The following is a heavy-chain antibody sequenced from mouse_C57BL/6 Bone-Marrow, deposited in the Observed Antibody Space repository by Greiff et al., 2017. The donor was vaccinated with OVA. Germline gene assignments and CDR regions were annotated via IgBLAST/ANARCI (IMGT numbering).Heavy chain of an antibody. CDR2: IDPANGNT. V-gene: IGHV14-3*01. CDR1: GFTIKNTY. CDR3: ALITTVVEGAY. Sequence: VQLKESVAELVRPGASVKLSCTASGFTIKNTYMHWVKQRPEQGLEWIGRIDPANGNTKYAPKFQGKATITADTSSNTAYLQLSSLTSEDSAIYYCALITTVVEGAYWGQGTLVTVSA. J-gene: IGHJ3*01. D-gene: IGHD1-1*01.